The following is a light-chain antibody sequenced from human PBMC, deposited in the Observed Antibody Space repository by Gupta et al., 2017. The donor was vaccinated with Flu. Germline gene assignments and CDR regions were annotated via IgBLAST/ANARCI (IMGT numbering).Light chain of an antibody. Sequence: PTSPFASPGESATPCCRASDGGSNIVFWLQQTHRQATMLLILGACFRGTGAPERFSGSGSATEFTLTYSRLQPEDFAVYYRQQYHNWPRTFGEGTRVDIK. CDR1: DGGSNI. V-gene: IGKV3-15*01. CDR3: QQYHNWPRT. CDR2: GAC. J-gene: IGKJ1*01.